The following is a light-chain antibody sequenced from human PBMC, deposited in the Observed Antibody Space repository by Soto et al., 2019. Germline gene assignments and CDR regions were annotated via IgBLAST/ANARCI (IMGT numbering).Light chain of an antibody. Sequence: QAVVTQPPSVSEAPGQRVTISCTGSSSNIGAGYDVHWYQQLPGRAPKLLIYGNTNRPSGVPDRFSGSKSGTSASLAITGLQAEDEADYYCLSFDSSLSVVFGGGTKVTVL. CDR1: SSNIGAGYD. CDR2: GNT. J-gene: IGLJ2*01. CDR3: LSFDSSLSVV. V-gene: IGLV1-40*01.